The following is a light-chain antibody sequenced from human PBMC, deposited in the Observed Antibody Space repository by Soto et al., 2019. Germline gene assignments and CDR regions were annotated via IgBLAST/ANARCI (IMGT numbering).Light chain of an antibody. J-gene: IGKJ1*01. CDR1: QTIRSW. Sequence: DIQMTQSPSTLSASVGDRVTITCRASQTIRSWLAWYQQKPGKAPNLLISKASTLESGVPSRFSGSGSGTEFTLTVSSLQPDDVATYYCQQYYSYPWTFGQGTEVEIK. CDR3: QQYYSYPWT. V-gene: IGKV1-5*03. CDR2: KAS.